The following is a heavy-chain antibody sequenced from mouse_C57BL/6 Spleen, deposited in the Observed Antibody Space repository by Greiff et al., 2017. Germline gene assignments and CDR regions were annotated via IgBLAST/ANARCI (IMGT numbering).Heavy chain of an antibody. CDR1: GYTFTSYW. D-gene: IGHD4-1*01. V-gene: IGHV1-50*01. Sequence: VQLQQPGAELVKPGASVKLSCKASGYTFTSYWMQWVKQRPGQGLEWIGEIDPSDSYTNYNQKFKGKATLTVDTSSSTAYMQLSSLTSEDSAVYYCARRDLGRHYFDYWGQGTTLTVSS. J-gene: IGHJ2*01. CDR2: IDPSDSYT. CDR3: ARRDLGRHYFDY.